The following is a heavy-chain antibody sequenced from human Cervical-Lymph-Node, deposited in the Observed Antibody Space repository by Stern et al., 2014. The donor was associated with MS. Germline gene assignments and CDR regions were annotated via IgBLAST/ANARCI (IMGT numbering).Heavy chain of an antibody. Sequence: VQLVESGAEVKKPGASVKISCKASGYRFIDYYMHWVRQAPGQGLEWMGRITPLTGDTHYAQKFQGRVSMTRDTSITTAYMELSRLRSDDTAVYYCARLPDSSNYYPSYGGKGTLVTVSS. CDR2: ITPLTGDT. CDR3: ARLPDSSNYYPSY. J-gene: IGHJ4*02. D-gene: IGHD3-22*01. V-gene: IGHV1-2*06. CDR1: GYRFIDYY.